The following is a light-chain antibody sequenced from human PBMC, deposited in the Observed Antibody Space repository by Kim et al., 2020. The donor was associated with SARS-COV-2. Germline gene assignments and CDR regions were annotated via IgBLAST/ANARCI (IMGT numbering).Light chain of an antibody. V-gene: IGLV10-54*01. J-gene: IGLJ2*01. CDR1: SNNVGNQG. CDR3: SAWDSSLSAVV. Sequence: RQTAPLTCTGNSNNVGNQGAAWLQQHQGHPPKHLSYMNNNRPSGISERLSASRSGNTASLTITGLQPEDEADYYCSAWDSSLSAVVFGGGTQLTVL. CDR2: MNN.